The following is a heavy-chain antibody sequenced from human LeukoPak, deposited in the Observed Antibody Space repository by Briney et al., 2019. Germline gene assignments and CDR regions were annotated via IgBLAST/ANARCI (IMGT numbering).Heavy chain of an antibody. CDR3: ARANSDWYRALDS. CDR1: GFTFSSYS. J-gene: IGHJ4*02. V-gene: IGHV3-21*01. Sequence: GGSLRLSCAASGFTFSSYSMNWVRQAPGKGLEWVSSISFTNAIFYADSVKGRFTISRDNAKNSLYLQMNSLRAEDTAVYYCARANSDWYRALDSWGQGTLVSVSS. CDR2: ISFTNAI. D-gene: IGHD6-19*01.